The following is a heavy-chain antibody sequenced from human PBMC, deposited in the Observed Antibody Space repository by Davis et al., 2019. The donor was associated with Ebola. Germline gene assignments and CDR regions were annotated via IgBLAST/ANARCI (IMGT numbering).Heavy chain of an antibody. Sequence: AASVKVSCKASGYTFTGYYMHWVRQAPGQGLEWMGWINPNSGGTNYAQKFQGRVTITRDTSASTAYMELSSLRSEDTAVYYCARFGTYIDYWGQGTLVTVSS. CDR1: GYTFTGYY. V-gene: IGHV1-2*02. D-gene: IGHD3-10*01. CDR3: ARFGTYIDY. CDR2: INPNSGGT. J-gene: IGHJ4*02.